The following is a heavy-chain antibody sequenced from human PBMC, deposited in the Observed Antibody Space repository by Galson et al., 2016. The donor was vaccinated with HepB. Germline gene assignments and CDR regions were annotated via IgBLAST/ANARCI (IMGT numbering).Heavy chain of an antibody. CDR2: IYYTGRT. CDR1: GDSIKNSY. V-gene: IGHV4-59*01. CDR3: AREEAATGSDVFDV. J-gene: IGHJ3*01. D-gene: IGHD2-15*01. Sequence: SETLSLTCNVSGDSIKNSYWSWIRQPPGKGLEWIGYIYYTGRTKYNPSLKSRVTLSADSSKNLISLNLNSVTAADTALYYCAREEAATGSDVFDVWGHRTMVTVSS.